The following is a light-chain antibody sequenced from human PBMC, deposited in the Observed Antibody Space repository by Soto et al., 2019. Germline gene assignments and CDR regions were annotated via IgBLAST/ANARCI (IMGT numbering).Light chain of an antibody. J-gene: IGLJ3*02. CDR2: EVS. CDR3: TSVTSSSTWV. CDR1: SSDVGGYNY. Sequence: QSALTQPASVSGSPGQSITISCTGTSSDVGGYNYVSWFQQHPGKAPKLKIYEVSNRPSGVSNRFSGSKSGYTASLTISELQAEDDDDYYCTSVTSSSTWVFGGGTKLTVL. V-gene: IGLV2-14*03.